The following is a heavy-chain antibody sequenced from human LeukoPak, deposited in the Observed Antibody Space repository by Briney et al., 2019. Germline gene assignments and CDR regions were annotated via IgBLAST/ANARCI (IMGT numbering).Heavy chain of an antibody. J-gene: IGHJ4*02. V-gene: IGHV3-43*02. CDR2: ISGDGGST. D-gene: IGHD3-22*01. Sequence: GGSLRLSCAASGFTFDDYAMHWVRQAPGKGLEWVSLISGDGGSTYYADSVKGRFTISRDNSNNSLYLQMNSLRTEDTALYYCAKDPYDSSVGDYWGQGTLVTVSS. CDR3: AKDPYDSSVGDY. CDR1: GFTFDDYA.